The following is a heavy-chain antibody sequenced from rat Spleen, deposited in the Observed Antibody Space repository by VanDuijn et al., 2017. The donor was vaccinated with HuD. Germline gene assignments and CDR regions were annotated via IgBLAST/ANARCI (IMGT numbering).Heavy chain of an antibody. CDR3: AREWLLAGPCYFDY. J-gene: IGHJ2*01. V-gene: IGHV3-3*01. Sequence: EVQLQESGPGLVKPSQSLSLTCSVTGYSITSSYRWNWIRKFPGNKLEWMGYINSAGSTNYNPSLRSRISITRDPSKNQFFLQVNSVTTEDTATYYCAREWLLAGPCYFDYWGQGVMVTVSS. CDR2: INSAGST. D-gene: IGHD1-12*03. CDR1: GYSITSSYR.